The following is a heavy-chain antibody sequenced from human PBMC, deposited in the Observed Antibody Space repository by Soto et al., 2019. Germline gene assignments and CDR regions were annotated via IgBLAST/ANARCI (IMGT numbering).Heavy chain of an antibody. J-gene: IGHJ4*02. Sequence: GGSLRLSCAASGFTFDDYTMHWVRQAPGKGLEWVSLISWDGGSTYYADSVKGRFTISRDNSKNSLYLQMNSLRTEDTALYYCAKEADHSMSPFDYWGQGTLVTVSS. D-gene: IGHD3-22*01. CDR3: AKEADHSMSPFDY. CDR1: GFTFDDYT. V-gene: IGHV3-43*01. CDR2: ISWDGGST.